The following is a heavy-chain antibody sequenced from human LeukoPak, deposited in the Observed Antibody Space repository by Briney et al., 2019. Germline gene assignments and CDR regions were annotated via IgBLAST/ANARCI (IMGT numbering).Heavy chain of an antibody. CDR2: FDPEDGET. J-gene: IGHJ4*02. V-gene: IGHV1-24*01. CDR3: ARQTDPAYYDSSGYYPIDY. CDR1: GYTLPELF. D-gene: IGHD3-22*01. Sequence: ASVQVSCKFCGYTLPELFMHWVRQAPGRGVEWMGGFDPEDGETVYAQKFQGRVTMTEDTSTDTAYMELSSLRSEDTAVYYCARQTDPAYYDSSGYYPIDYWGQGTLVTVSS.